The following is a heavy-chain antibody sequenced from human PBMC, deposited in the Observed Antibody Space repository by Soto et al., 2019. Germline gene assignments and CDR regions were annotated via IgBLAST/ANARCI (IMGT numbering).Heavy chain of an antibody. Sequence: EVQLLESGGALVQPGGSLRLSCAASGFTFSSYAMTWVRQAPGKGLEWVSLITGSGGDTYYGDSVKGRFTISRDNSKNTLFLQMNSLRVKDTAVYFCAKAEGGTWGTEYFQYWGPGTLVTVSS. CDR2: ITGSGGDT. CDR3: AKAEGGTWGTEYFQY. CDR1: GFTFSSYA. J-gene: IGHJ1*01. D-gene: IGHD7-27*01. V-gene: IGHV3-23*01.